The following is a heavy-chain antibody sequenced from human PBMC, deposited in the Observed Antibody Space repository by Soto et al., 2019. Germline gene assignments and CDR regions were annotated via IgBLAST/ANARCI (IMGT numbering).Heavy chain of an antibody. CDR1: GDSIGSGGHY. Sequence: SETLSLTCTVSGDSIGSGGHYWSWIRQAPGKGLEWIGHIYYSGTTYHNPSLKSRVTMSVDRSKDQFSLNLSSVTAADTAVYFCARVDCTGGTCYSLDNWGRGTLVTVSS. CDR2: IYYSGTT. V-gene: IGHV4-31*03. CDR3: ARVDCTGGTCYSLDN. D-gene: IGHD2-15*01. J-gene: IGHJ4*02.